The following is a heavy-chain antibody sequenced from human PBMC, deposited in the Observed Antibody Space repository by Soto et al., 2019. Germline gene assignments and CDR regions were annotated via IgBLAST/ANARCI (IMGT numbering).Heavy chain of an antibody. CDR2: MSDSGSTI. V-gene: IGHV3-11*01. D-gene: IGHD6-13*01. CDR1: GFTFSDYY. J-gene: IGHJ4*02. CDR3: ARYVAALDY. Sequence: PGGSLSLSCAASGFTFSDYYMSWIRQAPGKGLEWLSYMSDSGSTIYYADSVKGRFTISRDNAKNSLHLQMNNLRVEDSAVYYCARYVAALDYWGRGTLVTVSS.